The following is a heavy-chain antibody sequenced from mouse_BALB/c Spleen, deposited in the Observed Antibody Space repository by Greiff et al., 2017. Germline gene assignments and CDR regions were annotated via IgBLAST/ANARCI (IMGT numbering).Heavy chain of an antibody. CDR1: GFSLTGYG. V-gene: IGHV2-6-7*01. Sequence: VKLMESGPGLVAPSQSLSITCTVSGFSLTGYGVNWVRQPPGKGLEWLGMIWGDGSTDYNSALKSRLSISKDNSKSQVFLKMNSLQTDDTARYYCARSSYGNYFSYAMDYWGQGTSVTVSS. CDR3: ARSSYGNYFSYAMDY. CDR2: IWGDGST. D-gene: IGHD2-1*01. J-gene: IGHJ4*01.